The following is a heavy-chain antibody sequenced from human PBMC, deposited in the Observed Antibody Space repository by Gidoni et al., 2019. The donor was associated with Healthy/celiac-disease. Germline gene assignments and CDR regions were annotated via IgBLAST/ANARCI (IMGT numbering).Heavy chain of an antibody. V-gene: IGHV4-39*01. CDR1: GGSISSSSYY. Sequence: QLQLQESGPGLVKPSETLSLTCTVSGGSISSSSYYWGWIRQPPGKGLEWIGSIYYSGSTYYNPSLKSRVTISVDTSKNQFSLKLSSVTAADTAVYYCASYYGDYFYFDYWGQGTLVTVSS. J-gene: IGHJ4*02. CDR3: ASYYGDYFYFDY. D-gene: IGHD4-17*01. CDR2: IYYSGST.